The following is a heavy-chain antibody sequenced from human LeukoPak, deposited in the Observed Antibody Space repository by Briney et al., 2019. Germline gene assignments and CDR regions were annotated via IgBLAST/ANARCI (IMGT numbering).Heavy chain of an antibody. J-gene: IGHJ4*02. CDR1: GFTFSSYA. V-gene: IGHV3-30*04. D-gene: IGHD6-19*01. CDR2: ISYDGSNK. CDR3: ARDPSYTSGYFDD. Sequence: GGSLRLSCAASGFTFSSYAMHWVRQAPGKGLEWVAVISYDGSNKYYADSVKGRFTISRDNSKNTLYLQMNSLRAEDTAVYYCARDPSYTSGYFDDWGQGTPVIVSS.